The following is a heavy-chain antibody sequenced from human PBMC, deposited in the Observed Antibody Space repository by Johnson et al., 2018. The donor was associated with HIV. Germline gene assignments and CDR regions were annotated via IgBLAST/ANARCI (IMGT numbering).Heavy chain of an antibody. D-gene: IGHD1-26*01. J-gene: IGHJ3*02. V-gene: IGHV3-9*01. CDR2: ISWNSGSI. CDR1: GFTFDDYA. Sequence: VQLVESGGGLVQPGRSLRLSCAASGFTFDDYAMHWVRQAPGKGLEWVSGISWNSGSIGYADSVKGRFTISRDNAKNSLYLQMNSLRAEDTALYYCAKRYSPGGSSSGVAFDIWGQGTMVTVSS. CDR3: AKRYSPGGSSSGVAFDI.